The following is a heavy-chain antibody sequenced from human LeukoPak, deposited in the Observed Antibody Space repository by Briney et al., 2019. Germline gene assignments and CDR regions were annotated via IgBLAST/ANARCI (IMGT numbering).Heavy chain of an antibody. D-gene: IGHD3-22*01. Sequence: GGSLRLSCAASGFTFSSYAMHWVRQAPGKGLEWVAVISYDGSNKYYADSVKGRFTISRDNSKNTLYLQMNSLRAEDTAVYYCARGPWDYYDSSNYRTFDYWGQGTLVTVSS. V-gene: IGHV3-30*04. CDR3: ARGPWDYYDSSNYRTFDY. CDR2: ISYDGSNK. J-gene: IGHJ4*02. CDR1: GFTFSSYA.